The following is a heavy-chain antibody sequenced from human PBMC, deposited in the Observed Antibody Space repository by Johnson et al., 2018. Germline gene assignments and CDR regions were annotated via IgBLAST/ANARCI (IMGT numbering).Heavy chain of an antibody. CDR1: GGSFSGYY. V-gene: IGHV4-34*01. CDR3: ARVYYYDSIAFDAFDL. Sequence: QVQLQQWGAALLKPSETLSLTCAVYGGSFSGYYWSWIRQPPGKGLEWIGEINHSGSTNYNPSLKRRVTISVDTSKNQFSLKLRSVTAADTAVYYWARVYYYDSIAFDAFDLWGQGTMVTVSS. CDR2: INHSGST. D-gene: IGHD3-22*01. J-gene: IGHJ3*01.